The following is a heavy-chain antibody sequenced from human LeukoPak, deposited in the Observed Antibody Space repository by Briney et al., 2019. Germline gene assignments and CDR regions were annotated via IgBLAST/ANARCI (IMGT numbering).Heavy chain of an antibody. D-gene: IGHD6-19*01. J-gene: IGHJ3*02. CDR3: AKVASIAVAADAFDI. Sequence: GRSLRLSCAASGFTFSSYGMHWVRQAPGKGLEWVAVIWYDGSNKYYADSVKGRLTISRDNSKNTLYLQMNSLRAEDTAVYYCAKVASIAVAADAFDIWGQGTMVTVSS. CDR1: GFTFSSYG. CDR2: IWYDGSNK. V-gene: IGHV3-33*06.